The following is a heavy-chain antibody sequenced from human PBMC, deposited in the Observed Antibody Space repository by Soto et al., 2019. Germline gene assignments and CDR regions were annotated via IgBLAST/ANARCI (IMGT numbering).Heavy chain of an antibody. CDR1: GFRVGNFA. J-gene: IGHJ5*02. V-gene: IGHV3-23*05. CDR3: ARADLIRDSSDR. D-gene: IGHD3-22*01. Sequence: VSLRLSCAASGFRVGNFAMAWVRQAPVKGLEWVSIISNSGSSTYHGDSVKGRFTTSRDNSKGTLSLHMRGVRIDDTAVYFCARADLIRDSSDRWGQGTLVSLSS. CDR2: ISNSGSST.